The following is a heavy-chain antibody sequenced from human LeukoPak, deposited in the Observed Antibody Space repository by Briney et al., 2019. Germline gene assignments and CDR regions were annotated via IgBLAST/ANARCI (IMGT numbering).Heavy chain of an antibody. V-gene: IGHV3-15*01. Sequence: PGGSLRLSCAASGFTFSNAWMNWVRQAARKGLEWVGRIRRITDGGTTDYAAPVKGRFTISRDDSKNTLYLQMNSLKTEDAGVYYCATAVSRYTLTWGGFDIWGQGTRVTVSS. D-gene: IGHD1-14*01. J-gene: IGHJ3*02. CDR3: ATAVSRYTLTWGGFDI. CDR1: GFTFSNAW. CDR2: IRRITDGGTT.